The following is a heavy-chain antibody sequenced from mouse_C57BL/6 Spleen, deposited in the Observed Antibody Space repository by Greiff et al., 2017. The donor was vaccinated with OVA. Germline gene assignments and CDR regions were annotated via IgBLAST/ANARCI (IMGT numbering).Heavy chain of an antibody. V-gene: IGHV1-80*01. CDR3: ARSGGNWYFDY. CDR2: IYPGDGDT. Sequence: VQLQQSGAELVKPGASVKISCKASGYAFSSYWMNWVKQRPGKGLEWIGQIYPGDGDTNYNGKFKGKATLTADKSSSTAYMQLRSLTSEDSAVYFCARSGGNWYFDYWGQGTTLTVSS. D-gene: IGHD4-1*01. CDR1: GYAFSSYW. J-gene: IGHJ2*01.